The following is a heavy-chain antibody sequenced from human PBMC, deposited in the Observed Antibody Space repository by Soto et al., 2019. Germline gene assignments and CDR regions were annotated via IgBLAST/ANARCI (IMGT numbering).Heavy chain of an antibody. V-gene: IGHV1-2*02. J-gene: IGHJ1*01. Sequence: QVQLVQSGAEVKKPGASVKVSCKASGYTFTGYYMHWVRQAPGQGLEWMGWINPNSGGTNYAQKFQGRVTMTRNTSISTAYMELSRLRSDDTAVYYCASVPPGYPPPEYFQHWGQGTLVTVSS. D-gene: IGHD6-13*01. CDR1: GYTFTGYY. CDR2: INPNSGGT. CDR3: ASVPPGYPPPEYFQH.